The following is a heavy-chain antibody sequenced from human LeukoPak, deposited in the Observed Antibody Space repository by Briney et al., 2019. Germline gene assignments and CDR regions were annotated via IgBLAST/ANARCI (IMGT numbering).Heavy chain of an antibody. D-gene: IGHD3-3*01. CDR3: ARGDFLDYSYYYMDV. V-gene: IGHV4-34*01. J-gene: IGHJ6*03. CDR1: GASFSGYY. CDR2: INHSGST. Sequence: SETLSLTCAVYGASFSGYYWTWIRQPPGKGLEWIGEINHSGSTNYNPSLKSRVTISVDTSKNQFSLKLTSVTAADTAIYYCARGDFLDYSYYYMDVWGKGTTVTVAS.